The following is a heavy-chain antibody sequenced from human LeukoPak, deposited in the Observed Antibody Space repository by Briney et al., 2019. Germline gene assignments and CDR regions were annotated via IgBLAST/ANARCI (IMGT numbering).Heavy chain of an antibody. J-gene: IGHJ2*01. V-gene: IGHV1-46*01. CDR1: GYTFTSYY. CDR3: ARDRPVNDFWSGYFNWYFDL. D-gene: IGHD3-3*01. CDR2: INPSGGST. Sequence: GASVKVSCKASGYTFTSYYMHWVRQAPGQGLDWMGIINPSGGSTSYAQKFQGRVTMTRDTSTSTVYMELSSLRSEDTAVYYCARDRPVNDFWSGYFNWYFDLWGRGTLVTVSS.